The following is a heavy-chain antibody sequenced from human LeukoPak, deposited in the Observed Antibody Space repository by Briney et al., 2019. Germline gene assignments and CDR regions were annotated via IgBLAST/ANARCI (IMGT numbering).Heavy chain of an antibody. Sequence: SETLSLTCAVYGGSFSGYYWSWIRRPPGKGLEWIGEINHSGSTNYNPSLKSRVTISVDTSKNQFSLKLSSVTAADTAVYYCASLSLLLRKKDYWGQGTLVTVSS. CDR3: ASLSLLLRKKDY. V-gene: IGHV4-34*01. CDR2: INHSGST. D-gene: IGHD1-26*01. J-gene: IGHJ4*02. CDR1: GGSFSGYY.